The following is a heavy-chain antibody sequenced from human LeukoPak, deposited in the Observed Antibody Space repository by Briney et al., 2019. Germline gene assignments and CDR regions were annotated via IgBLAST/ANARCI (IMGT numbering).Heavy chain of an antibody. CDR3: ARDRGRGELDYFDY. CDR1: GFTFSSYS. J-gene: IGHJ4*02. D-gene: IGHD3-10*01. V-gene: IGHV3-21*01. CDR2: ISSSSSYI. Sequence: GGSLRLSCAASGFTFSSYSMNWVRQAPGKGLEWVSSISSSSSYIYYADSVKGRFTISRDNAKNSLYLQMNSLRAEDTAVYYCARDRGRGELDYFDYWGQGTLVTVSS.